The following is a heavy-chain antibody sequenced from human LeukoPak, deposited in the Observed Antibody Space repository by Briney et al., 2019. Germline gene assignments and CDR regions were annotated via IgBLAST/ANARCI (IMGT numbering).Heavy chain of an antibody. V-gene: IGHV1-69*13. D-gene: IGHD3-22*01. CDR3: AREWGLESSGYYYAY. CDR2: ITPMFGTA. J-gene: IGHJ4*02. CDR1: GGTFSRFT. Sequence: SVKVSCKASGGTFSRFTISWVRQAPGQGFEWMGGITPMFGTANFAQKFQGRVSITADESTSTAFMELSSLRSEDTAVYYCAREWGLESSGYYYAYWGQGTLVTVSS.